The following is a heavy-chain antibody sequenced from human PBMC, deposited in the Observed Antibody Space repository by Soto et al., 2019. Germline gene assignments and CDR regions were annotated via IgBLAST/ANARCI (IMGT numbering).Heavy chain of an antibody. V-gene: IGHV6-1*01. D-gene: IGHD3-16*01. Sequence: SQTLSLTCAISGDSVSSNSATWDWIRQSPSGGLEWLGRTYYRSKWYNDYAVSVKSRITINPDTSNNQLSLQLNSVTPDDTALYYCARLIGNSWLDSWGQGTLVTVSS. CDR2: TYYRSKWYN. J-gene: IGHJ5*01. CDR3: ARLIGNSWLDS. CDR1: GDSVSSNSAT.